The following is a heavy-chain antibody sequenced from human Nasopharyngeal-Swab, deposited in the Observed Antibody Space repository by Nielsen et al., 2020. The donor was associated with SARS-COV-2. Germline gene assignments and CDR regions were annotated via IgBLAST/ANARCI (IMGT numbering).Heavy chain of an antibody. CDR2: IYYSGST. V-gene: IGHV4-31*03. CDR3: ARDHAVRGADY. J-gene: IGHJ4*02. CDR1: EFSLSNARMG. Sequence: SGPTLVKPPETLTLTCTVSEFSLSNARMGVSWIRQPPGKALEWIGYIYYSGSTYYNPSLKSRVTISVDTSKNQFSLKLSSVTAADTAVYYFARDHAVRGADYWGQGTLVNVSS. D-gene: IGHD3-10*01.